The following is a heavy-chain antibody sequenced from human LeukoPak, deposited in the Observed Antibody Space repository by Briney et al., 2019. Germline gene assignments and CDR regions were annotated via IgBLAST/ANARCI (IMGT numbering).Heavy chain of an antibody. Sequence: GGSLRLSCAASGFTFSSYSMNWVRQAPGKGLGWVSSISSSSSYIYYADSVKGRFTISRDNAKNSLYLQMNSLRAEDTAVYYCARYGTGTTFDYWGQGTLVTVSS. D-gene: IGHD1-1*01. CDR2: ISSSSSYI. CDR1: GFTFSSYS. V-gene: IGHV3-21*01. J-gene: IGHJ4*02. CDR3: ARYGTGTTFDY.